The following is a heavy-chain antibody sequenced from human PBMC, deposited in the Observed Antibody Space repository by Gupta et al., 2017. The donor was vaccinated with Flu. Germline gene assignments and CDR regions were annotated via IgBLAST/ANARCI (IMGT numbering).Heavy chain of an antibody. CDR3: VREREKTAMVTHDALDF. J-gene: IGHJ3*01. V-gene: IGHV3-21*02. D-gene: IGHD5-18*01. Sequence: EVQLVESGGGLVKPGGSLRLYCAASGFSFSRHNMHWVRQAPGKGLEWVSFISTTSNYIYYADSVKGRFTISRDNADNSLYLQMNSLRVEDTAVYYCVREREKTAMVTHDALDFWGQGTMVTVSS. CDR2: ISTTSNYI. CDR1: GFSFSRHN.